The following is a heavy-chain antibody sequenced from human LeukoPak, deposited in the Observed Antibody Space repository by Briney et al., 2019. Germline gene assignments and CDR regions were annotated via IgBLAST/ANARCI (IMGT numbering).Heavy chain of an antibody. Sequence: GGSLRLSCAASGFTFSSYGMHWVRQAPGKGLEWVSYISSSSNYINYADSVKGRFTISRDNAKNSLYLQMNSLRAEDTAVYYCARDESLVRGAAFDYWGQGTLVTVSS. CDR2: ISSSSNYI. V-gene: IGHV3-21*01. CDR1: GFTFSSYG. J-gene: IGHJ4*02. D-gene: IGHD3-10*01. CDR3: ARDESLVRGAAFDY.